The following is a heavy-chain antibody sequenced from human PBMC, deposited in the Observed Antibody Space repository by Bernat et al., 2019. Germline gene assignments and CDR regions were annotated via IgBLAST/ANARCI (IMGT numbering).Heavy chain of an antibody. CDR1: GGSISNSSYY. Sequence: QLQLQESGPGLVKPSETLSLTCTVSGGSISNSSYYWGWIRQPPGKGLEWIGSIYYSGSTYYNPSLKSRVTISVDTSQNPFPLKLSSVTAADTAVYYCARRYYYYGMDVWGQGTTVTVSS. J-gene: IGHJ6*02. CDR3: ARRYYYYGMDV. V-gene: IGHV4-39*01. CDR2: IYYSGST.